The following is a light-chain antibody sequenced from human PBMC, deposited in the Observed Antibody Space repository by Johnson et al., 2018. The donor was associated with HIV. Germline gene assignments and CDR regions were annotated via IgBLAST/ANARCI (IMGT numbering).Light chain of an antibody. CDR1: SSNIANNY. V-gene: IGLV1-51*01. J-gene: IGLJ1*01. CDR2: DNN. Sequence: QSVLTQPPSVSAAPGQKVTISCSGSSSNIANNYVSWYQQLPGTAPKLLIYDNNKRPSGIPDRFSGSKSGTSATLGITGLQTGDEADYYCGTWDSSLSAGGVFGTGTEVTVL. CDR3: GTWDSSLSAGGV.